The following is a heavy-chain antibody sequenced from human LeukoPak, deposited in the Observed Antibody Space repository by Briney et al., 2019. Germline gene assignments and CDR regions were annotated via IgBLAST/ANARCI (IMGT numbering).Heavy chain of an antibody. CDR1: GFTFSNYG. CDR2: ISSSGSTI. D-gene: IGHD6-6*01. Sequence: PGGSLRLSCAASGFTFSNYGIHWVRQAPGKGLEWVSYISSSGSTIYYADSVKGRFTISRDNAKNSLYLQMNSLRAEDTAVYYCARDSLARPLGYWGQGTLVTVSS. J-gene: IGHJ4*02. CDR3: ARDSLARPLGY. V-gene: IGHV3-48*04.